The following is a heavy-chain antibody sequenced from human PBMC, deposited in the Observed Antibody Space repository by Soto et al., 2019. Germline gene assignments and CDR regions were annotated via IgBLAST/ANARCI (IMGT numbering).Heavy chain of an antibody. CDR3: ARPETRWLHGFIGY. J-gene: IGHJ4*02. Sequence: RASVKVSCKASGYTFTGYYMHWVRQAPGQGLEWMGWINPNSGGTNYAQKFQGRVTMTRDTSISTAYMELSRLRSDDTAVYYCARPETRWLHGFIGYWGQGTQVTVSS. CDR2: INPNSGGT. D-gene: IGHD5-12*01. CDR1: GYTFTGYY. V-gene: IGHV1-2*02.